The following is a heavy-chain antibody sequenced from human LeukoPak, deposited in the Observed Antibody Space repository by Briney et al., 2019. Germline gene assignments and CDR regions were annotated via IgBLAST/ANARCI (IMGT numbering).Heavy chain of an antibody. CDR1: GFTFSTYW. V-gene: IGHV3-7*01. CDR3: ARVLPVASRDY. Sequence: GRSLRLSCAASGFTFSTYWMSWVRQAPGKGLEWVANIKQDGSDKFYVDSVKGRFTISRDNAKNSMYLQMNSLRAEDTAIYYCARVLPVASRDYWGQGTLVTVSS. D-gene: IGHD2-2*01. J-gene: IGHJ4*02. CDR2: IKQDGSDK.